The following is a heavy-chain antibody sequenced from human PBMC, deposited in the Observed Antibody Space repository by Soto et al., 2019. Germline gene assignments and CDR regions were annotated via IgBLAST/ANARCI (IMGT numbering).Heavy chain of an antibody. V-gene: IGHV3-74*01. D-gene: IGHD3-16*01. CDR3: ARGGGDYGDYLDY. J-gene: IGHJ4*02. CDR1: GFSFSTYW. Sequence: ELQLVESGGGLVQPGGSLRLSCVASGFSFSTYWMHWVRQAPGKGLVWVSRINTAGTTTPYADSVPGRFTISRDNAKNTLYLQMNSLRAEDPAVYYCARGGGDYGDYLDYWGQGALVTVSS. CDR2: INTAGTTT.